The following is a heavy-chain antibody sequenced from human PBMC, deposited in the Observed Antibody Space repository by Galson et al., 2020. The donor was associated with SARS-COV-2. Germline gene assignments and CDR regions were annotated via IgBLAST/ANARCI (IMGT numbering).Heavy chain of an antibody. D-gene: IGHD3-9*01. CDR3: ARDAGWLLNYGMDV. Sequence: ASVKVSCKASGYTFNTFGISWVRQAPGQGPEWLGWISEYDSSTKFSQKVQDRVTFTTDTSTTTAYMELRSLRSDDMAVYYCARDAGWLLNYGMDVWGQGTTVIVSS. J-gene: IGHJ6*02. CDR2: ISEYDSST. V-gene: IGHV1-18*03. CDR1: GYTFNTFG.